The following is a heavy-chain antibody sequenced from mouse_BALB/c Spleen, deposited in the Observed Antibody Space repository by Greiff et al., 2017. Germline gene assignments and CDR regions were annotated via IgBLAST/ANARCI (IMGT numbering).Heavy chain of an antibody. V-gene: IGHV14-3*02. D-gene: IGHD2-4*01. CDR3: ARDLYDYGAWFAY. CDR2: IDPANGNT. CDR1: GFNIKDTY. Sequence: VQLKQSGAELVKPGASVKLSCTASGFNIKDTYMHWVKQRPEQGLEWIGRIDPANGNTKYDPKFQGKATITADTSSNTAYLQLSSLTSEDTAVYYCARDLYDYGAWFAYWGQGTLVTVSA. J-gene: IGHJ3*01.